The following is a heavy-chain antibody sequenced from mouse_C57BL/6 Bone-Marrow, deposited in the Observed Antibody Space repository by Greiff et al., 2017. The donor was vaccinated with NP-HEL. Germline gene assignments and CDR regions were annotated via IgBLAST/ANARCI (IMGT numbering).Heavy chain of an antibody. CDR2: ISYDGSN. CDR3: AFYYSKRDWYFDV. V-gene: IGHV3-6*01. Sequence: EVQLQQSGPGLVKPSQSLSLTCSVTGYSITSGYYWNWIRQFPGNKLEWMGYISYDGSNNYNPSLKNRISITRDTSKNQFFLKLNSVTTEDTATYYCAFYYSKRDWYFDVWGTGTTVTVSS. CDR1: GYSITSGYY. J-gene: IGHJ1*03. D-gene: IGHD2-5*01.